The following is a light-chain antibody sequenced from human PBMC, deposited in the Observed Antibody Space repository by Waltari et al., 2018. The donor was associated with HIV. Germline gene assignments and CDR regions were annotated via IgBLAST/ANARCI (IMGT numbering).Light chain of an antibody. V-gene: IGLV2-23*02. J-gene: IGLJ2*01. CDR1: SSDIGSYTL. Sequence: QSALTQPASVSGSLGQSITISCTGTSSDIGSYTLVSWYQQYPGKAPKVIIYDVNKWPYGVSHRFSGFKAANTAYLTISGLQAEDEADYYGCSYAGSPTFVIFGGGTKVTVL. CDR3: CSYAGSPTFVI. CDR2: DVN.